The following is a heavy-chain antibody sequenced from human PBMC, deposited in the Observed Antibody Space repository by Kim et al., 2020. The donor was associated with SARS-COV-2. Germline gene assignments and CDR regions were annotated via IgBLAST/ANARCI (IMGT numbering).Heavy chain of an antibody. V-gene: IGHV3-11*01. Sequence: ADSVKGRITISRDNAKNSLYLQMNSLRAEDTAVYYCARADFWSVTAGFDYWGQGTLVTVSS. D-gene: IGHD3-3*01. J-gene: IGHJ4*02. CDR3: ARADFWSVTAGFDY.